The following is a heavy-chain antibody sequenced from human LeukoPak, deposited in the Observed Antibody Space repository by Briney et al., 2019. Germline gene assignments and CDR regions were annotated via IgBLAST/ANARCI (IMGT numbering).Heavy chain of an antibody. CDR3: AGGIAARVDY. CDR2: ISRSSSTV. J-gene: IGHJ4*02. D-gene: IGHD6-6*01. V-gene: IGHV3-48*04. CDR1: GFTFSRYG. Sequence: GGSLRLSCAASGFTFSRYGMNWVRQAPGKGLEWVSYISRSSSTVYYADSVKGRFTISRDNAKNSLYLQMNSLRAEDTAVYYCAGGIAARVDYWGQGTLVTVSS.